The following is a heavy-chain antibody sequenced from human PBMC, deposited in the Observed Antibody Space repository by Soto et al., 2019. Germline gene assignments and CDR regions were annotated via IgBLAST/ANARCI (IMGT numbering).Heavy chain of an antibody. CDR1: GGSISSSNS. D-gene: IGHD2-15*01. J-gene: IGHJ4*02. CDR3: ASRGGGWNYFDY. CDR2: IYHSGST. Sequence: SETLSLTCAVSGGSISSSNSWSWVRQPPGKGLEWIGEIYHSGSTNSNPSLKSRVIISVDKSKNQFSLKLSSVTAADTAVYYCASRGGGWNYFDYWGQGTLVT. V-gene: IGHV4-4*02.